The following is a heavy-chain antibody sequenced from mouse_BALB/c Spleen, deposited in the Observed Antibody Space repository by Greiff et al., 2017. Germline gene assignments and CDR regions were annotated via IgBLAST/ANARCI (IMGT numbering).Heavy chain of an antibody. CDR3: TRGETRVYYAMDY. Sequence: DVKLVESGGGLVQPGGSMKLSCVASGFTFSNYWMNWVRQSPEKGLEWVAEIRLKSNNYATHYAESVKGRFTISRDDSKSSVYLQMNNLRAEDTGIYYCTRGETRVYYAMDYWGQGTSVTVSS. V-gene: IGHV6-6*02. CDR2: IRLKSNNYAT. J-gene: IGHJ4*01. CDR1: GFTFSNYW.